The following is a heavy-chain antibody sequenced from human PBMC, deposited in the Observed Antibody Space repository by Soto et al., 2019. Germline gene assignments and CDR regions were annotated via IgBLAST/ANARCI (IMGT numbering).Heavy chain of an antibody. V-gene: IGHV3-48*03. Sequence: TLRLRYQGAGRNFREYEVSWLRQARWKWLEWVSYISSTGGIIYYADSVRGRFTIARDNTKSSLYLQMNSLRAEDTAVYYCARVGGFGVARRQYHWFDPWGQGTLVTGSS. J-gene: IGHJ5*02. D-gene: IGHD3-3*01. CDR3: ARVGGFGVARRQYHWFDP. CDR2: ISSTGGII. CDR1: GRNFREYE.